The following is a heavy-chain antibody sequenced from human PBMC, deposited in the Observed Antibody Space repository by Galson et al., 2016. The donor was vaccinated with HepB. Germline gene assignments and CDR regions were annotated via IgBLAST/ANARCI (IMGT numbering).Heavy chain of an antibody. CDR1: GDTFSNYA. V-gene: IGHV1-69*13. D-gene: IGHD5-18*01. CDR3: AREVDSAMVANNWFDP. Sequence: SVKVSCKASGDTFSNYAISWLRQAPGQGPEWMGGIIPIFNTPNYARKFQGRVTITADESTKTAYMELGSLTFEDTAVYYCAREVDSAMVANNWFDPWGQGTLVTVSS. CDR2: IIPIFNTP. J-gene: IGHJ5*02.